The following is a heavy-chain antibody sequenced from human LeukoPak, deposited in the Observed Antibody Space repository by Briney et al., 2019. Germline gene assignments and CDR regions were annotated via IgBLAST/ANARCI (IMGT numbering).Heavy chain of an antibody. CDR2: IYYSGST. CDR1: GGCISSYY. J-gene: IGHJ3*02. V-gene: IGHV4-59*01. Sequence: SETLSLTCTVSGGCISSYYWSWIRQPPGKGLEWIGYIYYSGSTKYKPSLKSRVTISVDTSKNQFSLKLSSVTAADTAVYYCARGRFLDAFDIWGQGTMVTVSS. CDR3: ARGRFLDAFDI. D-gene: IGHD3-3*01.